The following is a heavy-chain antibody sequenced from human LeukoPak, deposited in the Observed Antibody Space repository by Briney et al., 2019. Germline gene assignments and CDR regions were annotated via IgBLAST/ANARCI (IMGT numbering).Heavy chain of an antibody. CDR1: GFTFDDYV. V-gene: IGHV3-9*01. D-gene: IGHD3-22*01. J-gene: IGHJ3*02. CDR3: AKDMRGDYYDSSGMGAFDI. Sequence: GWSLTLSCAASGFTFDDYVLHWVRQAPGKGLEWVSGISWNSGSIDYADSVKGRFTISRDNAKNSLYLQINSLRAEDTALYDCAKDMRGDYYDSSGMGAFDIWRQGTMVTASS. CDR2: ISWNSGSI.